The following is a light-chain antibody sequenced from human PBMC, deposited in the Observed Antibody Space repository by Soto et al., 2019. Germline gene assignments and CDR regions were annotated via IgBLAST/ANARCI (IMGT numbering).Light chain of an antibody. CDR2: AAS. CDR1: QSISSY. Sequence: DIQMTQSPSSLSASVGDRVTITCRASQSISSYLNWYQQKPGKAPKLLIYAASNLQSGVPSRFSGSGSGTDFTLTISSLQPEDFATYYCQQSYSRRWTFGQGTKVEIK. J-gene: IGKJ1*01. CDR3: QQSYSRRWT. V-gene: IGKV1-39*01.